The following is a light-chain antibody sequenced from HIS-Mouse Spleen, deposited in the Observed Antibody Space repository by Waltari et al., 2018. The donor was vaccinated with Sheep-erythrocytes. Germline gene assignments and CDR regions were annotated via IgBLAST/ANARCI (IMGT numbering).Light chain of an antibody. V-gene: IGKV4-1*01. J-gene: IGKJ4*01. CDR2: WAS. CDR1: QSVLSSSNNKNY. Sequence: DIVMTQSPDSLAVSLGERATINCKSSQSVLSSSNNKNYLAWYQQKPGQPPKLLIYWASTRESGLPDRFSGSGSGTDFTLTISSLQAEDVAVYYCQQYYSTLTFGGGTKVEIK. CDR3: QQYYSTLT.